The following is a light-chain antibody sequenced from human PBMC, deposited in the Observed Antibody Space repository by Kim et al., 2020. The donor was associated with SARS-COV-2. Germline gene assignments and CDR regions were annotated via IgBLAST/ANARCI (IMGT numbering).Light chain of an antibody. CDR3: SSYTSSTTPYD. Sequence: QSALTQPASVSVSPGQSITISCTGTSSDVGGYNYVSWYQQHPGKAPNLMIYDVSNRPSGVSNRFSGSKSGNTDSLTISGLQAEDEADYYCSSYTSSTTPYDFGTGNKVTDL. V-gene: IGLV2-14*03. J-gene: IGLJ1*01. CDR1: SSDVGGYNY. CDR2: DVS.